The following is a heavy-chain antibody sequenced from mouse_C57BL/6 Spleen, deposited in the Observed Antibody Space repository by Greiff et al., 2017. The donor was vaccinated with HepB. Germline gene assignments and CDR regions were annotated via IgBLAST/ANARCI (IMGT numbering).Heavy chain of an antibody. CDR2: IDPSDSYT. CDR3: ARLVSGGYYLYYFDY. D-gene: IGHD2-3*01. J-gene: IGHJ2*01. Sequence: QVQLQQPGAELVMPGASVKLSCKASGYTFTSYWMHWVKQRPGQGLEWIGEIDPSDSYTNYNQKFKGKSTLTVDKSSSTAYMQLSSLTSEDSAVYYCARLVSGGYYLYYFDYWGQGTTLTVSS. CDR1: GYTFTSYW. V-gene: IGHV1-69*01.